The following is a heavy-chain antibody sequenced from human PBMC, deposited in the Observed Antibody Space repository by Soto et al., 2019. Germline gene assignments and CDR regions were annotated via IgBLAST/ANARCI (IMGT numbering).Heavy chain of an antibody. CDR2: MNPNSGST. D-gene: IGHD1-20*01. CDR1: GYTFTSYD. Sequence: ASVKVSCKASGYTFTSYDINWVRQAPGQGLEWMGWMNPNSGSTGYAQKFQGRVTMTRNTSISTAYMELSSLRSEDTAVYYCAREYNWSQRFDPWGQGTLVTVSS. J-gene: IGHJ5*02. CDR3: AREYNWSQRFDP. V-gene: IGHV1-8*01.